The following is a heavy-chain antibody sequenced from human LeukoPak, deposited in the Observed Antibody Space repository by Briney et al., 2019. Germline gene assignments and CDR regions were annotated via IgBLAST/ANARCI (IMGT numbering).Heavy chain of an antibody. CDR3: ARGGQLPFDY. V-gene: IGHV4-59*01. J-gene: IGHJ4*02. CDR2: IYYSGST. CDR1: GGSISSYY. D-gene: IGHD3-10*01. Sequence: SETLSLTCTVSGGSISSYYWSWIRQPPGKGLEWIGYIYYSGSTNYNPSLKSRVTMSVDTSKNQFSLKLSSVTAADTAVYYCARGGQLPFDYWGQGTLVTVSS.